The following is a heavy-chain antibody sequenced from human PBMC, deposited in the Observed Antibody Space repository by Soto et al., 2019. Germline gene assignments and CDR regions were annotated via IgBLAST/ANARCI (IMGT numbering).Heavy chain of an antibody. J-gene: IGHJ4*02. V-gene: IGHV1-69*01. CDR2: FVPLFGTT. Sequence: QLVQSGSEVKKPGSSVKVSCQASGGTFSGYVVTWVRQAPGQGLEWMGEFVPLFGTTNYAQRFSGRITITAEESPSTAYMELRTLRSADTAVYYCATHGLGVSSPPYFDNWGQGTLVTVSS. CDR1: GGTFSGYV. D-gene: IGHD3-16*01. CDR3: ATHGLGVSSPPYFDN.